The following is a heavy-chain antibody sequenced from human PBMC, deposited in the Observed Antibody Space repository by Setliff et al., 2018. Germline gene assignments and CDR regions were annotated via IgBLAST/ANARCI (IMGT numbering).Heavy chain of an antibody. CDR2: IFYSDTA. CDR3: ARDRSTVIRGVTSFFYYYMDV. CDR1: GGSIGPHY. Sequence: PSETLSLTCTVSGGSIGPHYWSWIWQAPGKGLEWIGHIFYSDTAKYNPSLESRAAISVDSSKNQFSLKLRSVTAADTAVYYCARDRSTVIRGVTSFFYYYMDVWGGGTTVTVSS. J-gene: IGHJ6*03. D-gene: IGHD3-10*01. V-gene: IGHV4-59*11.